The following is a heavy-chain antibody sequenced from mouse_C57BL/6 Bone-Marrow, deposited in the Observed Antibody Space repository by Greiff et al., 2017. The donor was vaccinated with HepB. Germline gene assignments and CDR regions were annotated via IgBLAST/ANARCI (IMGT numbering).Heavy chain of an antibody. CDR3: ARDGGDGYDGFAY. V-gene: IGHV7-1*01. CDR1: GFTFSDFY. J-gene: IGHJ3*01. D-gene: IGHD2-2*01. Sequence: EVNLVESGGGLVQSGRSLRLSCATSGFTFSDFYMEWVRQAPGKGLEWIAASRNKANDYTTEYSASVKGRFIVSRDTSQSILYLQMNALRAEDTAIYYCARDGGDGYDGFAYWGQGTLVTVSA. CDR2: SRNKANDYTT.